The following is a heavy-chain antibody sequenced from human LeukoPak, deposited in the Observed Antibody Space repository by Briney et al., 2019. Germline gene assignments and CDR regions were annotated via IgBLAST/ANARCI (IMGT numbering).Heavy chain of an antibody. V-gene: IGHV4-34*01. CDR3: ARGNNQAGLIDY. CDR1: GGSFSGYY. Sequence: PSETLSLTCAVYGGSFSGYYWSWIRQPPGKGLEWIGEINHSGSTNYNPSLKSRVTISVDTSKNQFSLKLSSVTAADTAVYYCARGNNQAGLIDYWGQGTLVTVSS. CDR2: INHSGST. D-gene: IGHD1/OR15-1a*01. J-gene: IGHJ4*02.